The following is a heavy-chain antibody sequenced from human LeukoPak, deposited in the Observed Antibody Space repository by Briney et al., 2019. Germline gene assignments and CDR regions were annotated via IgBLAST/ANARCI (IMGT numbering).Heavy chain of an antibody. J-gene: IGHJ4*02. CDR1: GYSFTSYW. CDR3: ARQGGSSSSRFDY. D-gene: IGHD6-6*01. Sequence: GASLKISCQGSGYSFTSYWIGWVRQMPGKGLEWMGIIYPGDSDTRYSPSFQGQVTISADKSISTAYLQWSSLKASDTAMYYCARQGGSSSSRFDYWGQGTLVTVSS. V-gene: IGHV5-51*01. CDR2: IYPGDSDT.